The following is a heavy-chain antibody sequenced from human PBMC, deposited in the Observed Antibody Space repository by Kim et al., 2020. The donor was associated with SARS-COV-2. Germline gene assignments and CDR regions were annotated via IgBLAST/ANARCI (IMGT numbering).Heavy chain of an antibody. CDR1: GFTFSNTW. Sequence: GGSLRLSCVASGFTFSNTWMAWVRQAPGKGLEWAANINQDGSAKYYVDSVKGRFSISRENAKNTVYLQMNSLRVEDTAVYYCVRGRWMNGGKGNLVSVSS. CDR3: VRGRWMN. CDR2: INQDGSAK. D-gene: IGHD4-17*01. J-gene: IGHJ4*02. V-gene: IGHV3-7*01.